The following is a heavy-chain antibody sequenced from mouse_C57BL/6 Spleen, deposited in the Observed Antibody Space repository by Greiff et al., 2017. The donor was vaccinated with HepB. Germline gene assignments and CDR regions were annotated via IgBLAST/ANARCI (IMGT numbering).Heavy chain of an antibody. CDR2: ISSGGSYT. D-gene: IGHD1-1*01. CDR3: ARRDTTVVEGTWFAY. J-gene: IGHJ3*01. CDR1: GFTFSSYG. Sequence: EVMLVESGGDLVKPGGSLKLSCAASGFTFSSYGMSWVRQTPDKRLEWVATISSGGSYTYYPDSVKGRFTISRDNAKNTLYLQMSSLKSEDTAMYYCARRDTTVVEGTWFAYWGQGTLVTVSA. V-gene: IGHV5-6*02.